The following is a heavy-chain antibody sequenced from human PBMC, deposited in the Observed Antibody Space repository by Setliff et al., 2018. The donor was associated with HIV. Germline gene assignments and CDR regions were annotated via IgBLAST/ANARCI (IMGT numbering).Heavy chain of an antibody. J-gene: IGHJ1*01. Sequence: SETLSLTCGVSGYFISSGYYWAWIRQSPGKGLEWIGTIYHSGSTNYNPSLKSRVTISIDTSKNQFSLRLSSVTAADTAMYYCARVVTVYFQHWGQGTLVTVSS. V-gene: IGHV4-38-2*01. CDR1: GYFISSGYY. CDR2: IYHSGST. CDR3: ARVVTVYFQH. D-gene: IGHD3-16*02.